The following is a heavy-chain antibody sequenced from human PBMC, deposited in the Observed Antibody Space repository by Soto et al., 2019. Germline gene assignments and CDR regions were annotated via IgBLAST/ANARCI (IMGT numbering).Heavy chain of an antibody. D-gene: IGHD1-26*01. CDR1: GGTFRNLA. Sequence: QVQLVQSGAEVKKPGSSVKVSCKASGGTFRNLAINWVRQAPGQGLEWMGGFIPIIGGGINAQKFQGRVTITSDEPTSTANKELSSRKSEDTALYYWARRSGGHSKALAFGGQGTRVTVPS. CDR2: FIPIIGGG. CDR3: ARRSGGHSKALAF. V-gene: IGHV1-69*01. J-gene: IGHJ3*01.